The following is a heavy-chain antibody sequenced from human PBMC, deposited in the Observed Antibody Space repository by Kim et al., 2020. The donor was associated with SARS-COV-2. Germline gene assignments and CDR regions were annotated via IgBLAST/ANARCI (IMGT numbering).Heavy chain of an antibody. D-gene: IGHD2-21*02. CDR3: ATHGVGGGYCGGDCYSGD. J-gene: IGHJ4*02. V-gene: IGHV3-23*03. Sequence: KGRFTISRDNSKNTLYLQMNSLRAEDTAVYYCATHGVGGGYCGGDCYSGDWGQGTLVTVSS.